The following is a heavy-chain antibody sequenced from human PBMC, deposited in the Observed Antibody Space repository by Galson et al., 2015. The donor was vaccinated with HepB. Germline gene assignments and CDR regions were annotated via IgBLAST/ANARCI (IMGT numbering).Heavy chain of an antibody. V-gene: IGHV3-53*01. CDR1: GFTVSSNY. D-gene: IGHD3-22*01. CDR2: IYSGGST. Sequence: SLRLSCAASGFTVSSNYMSWVRQAPGKGLEWVSVIYSGGSTYYADSVKGRFTISRDNSKNTLYLQMNSLRAEDTAVYYCARATYYYDSSGYYPRGMDVWGQGTTVTVSS. CDR3: ARATYYYDSSGYYPRGMDV. J-gene: IGHJ6*02.